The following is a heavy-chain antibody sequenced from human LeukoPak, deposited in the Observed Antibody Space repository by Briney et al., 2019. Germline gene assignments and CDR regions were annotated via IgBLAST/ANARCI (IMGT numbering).Heavy chain of an antibody. D-gene: IGHD6-19*01. J-gene: IGHJ3*01. CDR3: ARVSSSGRYAFDF. CDR2: ISGNGRNT. Sequence: GGSLRLSCAASGFTFSTYAIYWVCQAPGKGLEYVSGISGNGRNTYYGNSVKGRFTISRDNSKNTLYLQMGSLRAEDMGVYYCARVSSSGRYAFDFWGQGTMVTVSS. V-gene: IGHV3-64*01. CDR1: GFTFSTYA.